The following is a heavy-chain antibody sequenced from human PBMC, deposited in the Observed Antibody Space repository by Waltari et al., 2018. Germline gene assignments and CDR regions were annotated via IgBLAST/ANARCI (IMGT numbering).Heavy chain of an antibody. CDR2: ITVADET. CDR1: GITFNNFA. V-gene: IGHV3-23*01. J-gene: IGHJ4*02. Sequence: EVQLLESGGDLVQPGGSLRLSCAASGITFNNFAIIWVRLAPGTGLEWVSAITVADETYYADSVKGRFTISRDTSKDTVYLQMNGLRAADTAVYYCATPFYNWDDPLHSWGPGTLVTVSS. D-gene: IGHD1-20*01. CDR3: ATPFYNWDDPLHS.